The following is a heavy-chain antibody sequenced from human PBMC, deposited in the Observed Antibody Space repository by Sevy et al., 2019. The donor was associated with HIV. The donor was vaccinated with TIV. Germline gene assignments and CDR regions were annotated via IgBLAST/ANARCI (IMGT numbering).Heavy chain of an antibody. Sequence: GGSLRLSCAASGFTFSNAWMSWVRQAPGKGLEWVGRIKSKTDGGTTDYAAPVKGRFTISRDDSKNTLYLQMNSLKTEDTAVYYCTTELSAITIFGVVIIRDWFDPWGQGTLVTVSS. CDR1: GFTFSNAW. CDR2: IKSKTDGGTT. J-gene: IGHJ5*02. D-gene: IGHD3-3*01. CDR3: TTELSAITIFGVVIIRDWFDP. V-gene: IGHV3-15*01.